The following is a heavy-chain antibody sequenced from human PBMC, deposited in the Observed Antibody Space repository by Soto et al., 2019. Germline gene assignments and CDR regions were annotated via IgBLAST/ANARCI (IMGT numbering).Heavy chain of an antibody. V-gene: IGHV3-23*01. CDR2: ISGSGTST. Sequence: PXGSLKLSYTASGFTFSSYAMSWVRQAPGKGLEWVSAISGSGTSTYHAESVKGRFTISRDNSKNTLFLQMNSLRAEDTAVYYCAKDSPYSASYKEDAFDIWGQGNRVTVSS. CDR3: AKDSPYSASYKEDAFDI. D-gene: IGHD1-26*01. CDR1: GFTFSSYA. J-gene: IGHJ3*02.